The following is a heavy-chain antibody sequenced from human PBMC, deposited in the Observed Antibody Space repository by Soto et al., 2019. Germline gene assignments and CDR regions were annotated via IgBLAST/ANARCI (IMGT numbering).Heavy chain of an antibody. CDR2: IYNSGST. CDR3: ARQVTNSWKRNYYYCGMDV. J-gene: IGHJ6*02. Sequence: QVQLQESGPGLVKPSETLSLTCTVSGGSISSYYWSWIRQPPGKGLEWIGYIYNSGSTNYNPSLKSRVTISVDTARNQFSLKLSSVTAADTAVYYCARQVTNSWKRNYYYCGMDVWGQGTTVTVSS. V-gene: IGHV4-59*08. D-gene: IGHD1-1*01. CDR1: GGSISSYY.